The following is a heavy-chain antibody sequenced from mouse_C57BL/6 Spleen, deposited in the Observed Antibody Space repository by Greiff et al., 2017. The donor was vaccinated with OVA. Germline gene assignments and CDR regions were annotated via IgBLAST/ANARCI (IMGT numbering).Heavy chain of an antibody. V-gene: IGHV5-4*01. Sequence: EVKLMESGGGLVKPGGSLKLSCAASGFTFSSYAMPWVRQTPEKRLEWVATISDGGSYTYYPDNVKGRFTISRDNAKNHLYLQMSHLKSEDTARYYCARDHLYDDYAMDYWGQGTSVTVSS. J-gene: IGHJ4*01. CDR1: GFTFSSYA. CDR2: ISDGGSYT. CDR3: ARDHLYDDYAMDY. D-gene: IGHD2-3*01.